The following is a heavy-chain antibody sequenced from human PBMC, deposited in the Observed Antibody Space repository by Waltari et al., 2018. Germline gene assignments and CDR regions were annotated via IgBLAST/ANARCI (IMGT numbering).Heavy chain of an antibody. CDR3: ARDYPAAHVFDY. V-gene: IGHV4-59*01. CDR1: GASITPYY. J-gene: IGHJ4*02. CDR2: MYYTGTA. D-gene: IGHD2-15*01. Sequence: QVPLQESGPGLVKPSETLSLTCTVSGASITPYYYSWIRQSPGKGLPWIGSMYYTGTAYYNPSLKSRVTISLDTSKNQFSLSLTSVTTADTAVYYCARDYPAAHVFDYWGQGTVVAVSS.